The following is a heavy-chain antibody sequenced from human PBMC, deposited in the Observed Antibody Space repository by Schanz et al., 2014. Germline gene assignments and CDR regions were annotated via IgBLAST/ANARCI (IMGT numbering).Heavy chain of an antibody. D-gene: IGHD1-1*01. V-gene: IGHV3-13*01. Sequence: EVQLVESGGGLVKPGGSLRLSCAASGFTLSNSDMHWVRQGTGKGLEWVSTIGYLGDTYYPDSVKGRFTVSRDSGQNSLYRQMNSLRAGDAAVYYCARGTDWNFHYWGQGALVTVSS. CDR1: GFTLSNSD. J-gene: IGHJ4*02. CDR3: ARGTDWNFHY. CDR2: IGYLGDT.